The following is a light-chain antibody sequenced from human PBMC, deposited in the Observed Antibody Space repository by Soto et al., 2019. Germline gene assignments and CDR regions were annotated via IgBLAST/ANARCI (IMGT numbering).Light chain of an antibody. CDR3: HQYGSSGT. Sequence: EFVLTQSPATLSLSPGERATLSCRASQSVSSYLAWYQQKPGQAPRLLIYGASTRATGIPARFSGSGSGTEFTLTISSLQSEDYAVYYCHQYGSSGTFGQGTKVDIK. CDR2: GAS. J-gene: IGKJ1*01. V-gene: IGKV3-15*01. CDR1: QSVSSY.